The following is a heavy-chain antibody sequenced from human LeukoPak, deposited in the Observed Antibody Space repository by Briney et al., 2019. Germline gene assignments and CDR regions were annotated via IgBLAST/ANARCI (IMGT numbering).Heavy chain of an antibody. D-gene: IGHD1-26*01. CDR3: ARGPAYSGSYPNWFDP. CDR2: ISSSGSTI. Sequence: PGGSLRLSCAASGFTFSSYEMNWVRQAPGRGLEWVSYISSSGSTIYYADSVKGRFTISRDNAKNSLYLQMNSPRAEDTAVYYCARGPAYSGSYPNWFDPWGQGTLVTVSS. J-gene: IGHJ5*02. V-gene: IGHV3-48*03. CDR1: GFTFSSYE.